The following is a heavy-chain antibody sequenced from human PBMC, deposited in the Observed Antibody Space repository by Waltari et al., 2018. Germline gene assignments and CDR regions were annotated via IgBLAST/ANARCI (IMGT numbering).Heavy chain of an antibody. CDR2: FSYDANT. CDR1: GGSISSTSYY. Sequence: QLQLQESGLGLVKPSETLSLTCSVSGGSISSTSYYWGWIRQPPGKGLEWIGSFSYDANTYHNPSLKSRITISVDTSKNQFSLQLRSVTAADTAIYYCARPGRVGGGSLMGLDYWGQGTLVTVSS. CDR3: ARPGRVGGGSLMGLDY. J-gene: IGHJ4*02. V-gene: IGHV4-39*01. D-gene: IGHD2-15*01.